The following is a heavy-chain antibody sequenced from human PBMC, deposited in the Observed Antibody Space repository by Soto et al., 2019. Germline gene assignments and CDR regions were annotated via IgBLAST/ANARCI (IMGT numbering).Heavy chain of an antibody. CDR2: IIPIFGTA. CDR3: ARDGVRGYSYPRGYYGMDV. CDR1: GGTFSSYA. D-gene: IGHD5-18*01. Sequence: EASVKVACKASGGTFSSYAISWVRPAPGQGLEWMGGIIPIFGTANYAQKFQGGVTITADESTSTAYMELSSLRSEDTAVYYCARDGVRGYSYPRGYYGMDVWGQGTTVTVSS. V-gene: IGHV1-69*13. J-gene: IGHJ6*01.